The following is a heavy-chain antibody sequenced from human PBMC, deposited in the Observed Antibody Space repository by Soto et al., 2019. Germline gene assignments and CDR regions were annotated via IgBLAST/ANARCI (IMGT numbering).Heavy chain of an antibody. CDR1: GGSFSGYY. Sequence: SETLSLTCAVYGGSFSGYYWSWIRQPPGKGLEWIGEINHSGSTNYNPSLKSRVTISVDTSKNQFSLKLSSVTAADTAVYYCARGQGVTTFLGGHWFDPWGQGTLVTVSS. V-gene: IGHV4-34*01. CDR3: ARGQGVTTFLGGHWFDP. CDR2: INHSGST. J-gene: IGHJ5*02. D-gene: IGHD4-17*01.